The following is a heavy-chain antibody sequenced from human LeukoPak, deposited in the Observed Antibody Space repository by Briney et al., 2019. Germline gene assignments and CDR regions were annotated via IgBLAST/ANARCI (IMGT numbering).Heavy chain of an antibody. Sequence: GASVKVSCKASGYIFSSYGISWVRQAPGQGLEWMGWITAYNGNTDYAQKLQGRVTMTTDTSTSTAYLELRSLRSDDTAVYYCARGERSYYYYYMDVWGKGTTVTVSS. CDR3: ARGERSYYYYYMDV. J-gene: IGHJ6*03. CDR2: ITAYNGNT. CDR1: GYIFSSYG. V-gene: IGHV1-18*01. D-gene: IGHD1-26*01.